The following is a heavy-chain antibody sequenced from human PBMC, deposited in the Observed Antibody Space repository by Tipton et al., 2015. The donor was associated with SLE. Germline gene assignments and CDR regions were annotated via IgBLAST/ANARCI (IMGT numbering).Heavy chain of an antibody. D-gene: IGHD2-21*01. CDR2: ISSSGNTI. V-gene: IGHV3-11*01. J-gene: IGHJ2*01. CDR1: GFTFSDYY. CDR3: ARGVIATKRKFSGWYFDL. Sequence: QVQLVQSGGGLVKPGGSLRLSCAASGFTFSDYYMSWIRQAPGKGLEWVSYISSSGNTIYYADSVKGRFTISRDNAKNSLYLQMNSLRDEDTAVYYCARGVIATKRKFSGWYFDLWGRGTLVTVSS.